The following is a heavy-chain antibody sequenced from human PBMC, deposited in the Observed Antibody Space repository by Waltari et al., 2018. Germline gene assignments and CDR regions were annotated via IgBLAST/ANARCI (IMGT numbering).Heavy chain of an antibody. CDR3: ALDTGALWMDV. Sequence: QVQLVQSGAEVKKPGASVKISCKTSEYTFTSSYIYWVRQAPGQGLEWMGIINPSGGSTIYAQKFQGRVTMTRDTSTSTVYMELSSLRSEDTAVYYCALDTGALWMDVWGQGTTVTVSS. CDR2: INPSGGST. V-gene: IGHV1-46*01. J-gene: IGHJ6*02. CDR1: EYTFTSSY. D-gene: IGHD2-21*01.